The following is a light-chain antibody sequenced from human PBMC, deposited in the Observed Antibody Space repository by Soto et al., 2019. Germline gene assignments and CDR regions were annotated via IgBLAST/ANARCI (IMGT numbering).Light chain of an antibody. J-gene: IGLJ1*01. V-gene: IGLV2-11*01. CDR2: DVT. CDR3: SSYEGNYKAV. CDR1: NSDVGSYNY. Sequence: QSALTQPASVSGSPGQSITISCTGANSDVGSYNYVSWYQQHPGKAPKLIIFDVTKRPSGVPARFSGSKSGNTASLTISGLRAEDEADYHCSSYEGNYKAVFGTGTKVTVL.